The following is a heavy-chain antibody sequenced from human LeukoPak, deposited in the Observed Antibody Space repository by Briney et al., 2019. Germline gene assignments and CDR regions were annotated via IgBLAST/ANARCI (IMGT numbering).Heavy chain of an antibody. D-gene: IGHD2-2*02. CDR2: ITSNGGSA. J-gene: IGHJ4*02. CDR3: AREYCDSTTCYKTIDY. V-gene: IGHV3-64*01. Sequence: GGSLRLSCAASGFTFSIYAMHLVRQAPGKGLEYVSAITSNGGSAYYANSVKSRFTISRDNSKNTLYLQMGSLRAEDMAVYYCAREYCDSTTCYKTIDYWGQGTLVTVSS. CDR1: GFTFSIYA.